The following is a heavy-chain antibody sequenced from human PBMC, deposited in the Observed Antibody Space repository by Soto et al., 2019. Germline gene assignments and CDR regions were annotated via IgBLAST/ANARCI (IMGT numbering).Heavy chain of an antibody. J-gene: IGHJ4*02. V-gene: IGHV3-30*18. CDR2: ISYDGNNK. Sequence: QVQLVESGGGVVQPGRSLRLSCAASGFTFSSYGMHWVRQAPGKGLEWVAVISYDGNNKYYADSVKGRFTISRDNSKNTLYLQMNSLRAEDTAVYYCAKSLYNWNGGFFDYWGQGTLVTVSS. CDR1: GFTFSSYG. CDR3: AKSLYNWNGGFFDY. D-gene: IGHD1-1*01.